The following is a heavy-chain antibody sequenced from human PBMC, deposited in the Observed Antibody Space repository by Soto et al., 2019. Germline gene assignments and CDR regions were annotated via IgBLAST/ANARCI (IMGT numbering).Heavy chain of an antibody. CDR3: AKDHIVAAXPDF. D-gene: IGHD6-13*01. CDR1: GFTFDTYG. J-gene: IGHJ4*02. CDR2: ISYDGSNR. V-gene: IGHV3-30*18. Sequence: GGSLRLSCAASGFTFDTYGMHWVRQAPGKGLEWVAVISYDGSNRYYADSVKGRFTISRDNSKNTLYLQMNSLRSEDTAVYYCAKDHIVAAXPDFWGQGTLVTVSS.